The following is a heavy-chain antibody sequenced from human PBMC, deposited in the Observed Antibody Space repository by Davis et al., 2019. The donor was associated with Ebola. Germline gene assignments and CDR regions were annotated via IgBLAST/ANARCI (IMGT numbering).Heavy chain of an antibody. J-gene: IGHJ4*02. V-gene: IGHV1-69*02. CDR2: IIPILGIA. Sequence: SVKVSCKASGGTFSSYTISWVRQAPGQGLEWMGRIIPILGIANYAQKFQGRVTITADKSTGTAYMDLNSLRSEDTAVYYCARGGAGSSSWYFFDFWGQGTLVTVSS. D-gene: IGHD6-13*01. CDR1: GGTFSSYT. CDR3: ARGGAGSSSWYFFDF.